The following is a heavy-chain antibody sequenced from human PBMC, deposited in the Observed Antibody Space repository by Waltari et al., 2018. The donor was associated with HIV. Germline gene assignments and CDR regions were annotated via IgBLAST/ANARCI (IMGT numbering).Heavy chain of an antibody. D-gene: IGHD2-2*02. J-gene: IGHJ6*02. V-gene: IGHV3-7*01. CDR2: KKQDGSEK. Sequence: EVQLVESGGGLVQPGGSLRLSCAASGFSFSNFWMSWVGQAPGKGLEWLANKKQDGSEKYYVDSVKGRFTISRDNAKNSLYLQMNSLRAEDTAVYYCASPSIRAGMDVWGQGTTVTVSS. CDR1: GFSFSNFW. CDR3: ASPSIRAGMDV.